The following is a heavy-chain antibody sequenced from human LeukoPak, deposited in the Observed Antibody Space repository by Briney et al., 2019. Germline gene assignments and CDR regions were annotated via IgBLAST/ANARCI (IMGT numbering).Heavy chain of an antibody. CDR2: INPNSGGT. Sequence: ASVKVSCKASGYTFTGYYMHWVRQAPGQGLEWMGWINPNSGGTNYAQKFQGRVTITADESTSTAYMELSSLRSEDTAVYYCARSEAEDDAFDIWGQGTMVTVSS. J-gene: IGHJ3*02. V-gene: IGHV1-2*02. CDR3: ARSEAEDDAFDI. CDR1: GYTFTGYY.